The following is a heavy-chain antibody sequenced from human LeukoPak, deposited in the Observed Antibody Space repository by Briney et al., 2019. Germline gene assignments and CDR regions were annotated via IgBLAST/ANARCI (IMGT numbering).Heavy chain of an antibody. CDR1: GFTFISYW. Sequence: PGGPLRLSCAASGFTFISYWLNWAGQAPGKGLEWVASINHNGNVNYYVDSVKGRFTISRDNAKNSLYLQMSNLRAEDTAVYFCARGGGLDVWGQGATVTVSS. CDR2: INHNGNVN. CDR3: ARGGGLDV. D-gene: IGHD3-16*01. J-gene: IGHJ6*02. V-gene: IGHV3-7*03.